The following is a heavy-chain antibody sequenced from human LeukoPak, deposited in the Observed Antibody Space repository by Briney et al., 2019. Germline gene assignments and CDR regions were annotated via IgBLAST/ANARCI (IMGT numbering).Heavy chain of an antibody. CDR2: IYYSGST. V-gene: IGHV4-59*01. D-gene: IGHD4-23*01. CDR3: ARLGSGAGRWDFDY. CDR1: GGSISSYY. Sequence: PSETLSLTCTVSGGSISSYYWSWIRQPPGKGLEWIGYIYYSGSTNYNPSLKSRVTISVDTSKNQFSLKPSSVTAADTAVYYCARLGSGAGRWDFDYWGQGTLVTVSS. J-gene: IGHJ4*02.